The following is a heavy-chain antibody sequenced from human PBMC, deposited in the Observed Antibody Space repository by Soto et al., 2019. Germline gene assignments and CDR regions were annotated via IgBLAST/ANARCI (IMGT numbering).Heavy chain of an antibody. CDR2: SRGSGGGT. CDR1: GFTFPTFA. D-gene: IGHD2-21*02. Sequence: VQLLESGGGLVQPGRSLRLSCAASGFTFPTFAMSWVRQAPGKGLAGVSASRGSGGGTYFADSVAGRFAVSRDNFKNTLSLHMESLTADDKAFYYCAKGGVTVKIDSWGQGTLVTVSS. J-gene: IGHJ4*02. V-gene: IGHV3-23*01. CDR3: AKGGVTVKIDS.